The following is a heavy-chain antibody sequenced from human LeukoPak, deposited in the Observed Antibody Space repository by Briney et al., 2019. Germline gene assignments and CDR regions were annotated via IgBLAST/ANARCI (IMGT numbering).Heavy chain of an antibody. CDR1: GFTFSSYW. CDR3: ARELYSGFRHSPFDY. J-gene: IGHJ4*02. D-gene: IGHD5-12*01. Sequence: GGSLRLSCAASGFTFSSYWMSWVRQVPGKGLEWVANIKEGGSETYYVESVRGRFTISRDNAKNSLYLQMNSLRAEDTAVYYCARELYSGFRHSPFDYWGQGTLVTVSS. V-gene: IGHV3-7*04. CDR2: IKEGGSET.